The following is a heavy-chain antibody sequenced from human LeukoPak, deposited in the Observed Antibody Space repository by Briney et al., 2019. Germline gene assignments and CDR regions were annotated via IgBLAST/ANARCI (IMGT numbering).Heavy chain of an antibody. CDR3: ACPQRGPGGYYTDF. J-gene: IGHJ4*02. V-gene: IGHV1-2*02. CDR2: IHPNNGVT. D-gene: IGHD3-10*01. Sequence: GASVKVSCKASGYTFTSYHIHWVRQAPGQGLEWVGWIHPNNGVTLYAQKFQGRITMTRDTSINTVYMELSSLTSDDTAIYYCACPQRGPGGYYTDFWGQGTLVTVSS. CDR1: GYTFTSYH.